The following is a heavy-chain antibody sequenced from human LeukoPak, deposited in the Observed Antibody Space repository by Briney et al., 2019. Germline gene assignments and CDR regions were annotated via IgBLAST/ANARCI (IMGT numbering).Heavy chain of an antibody. J-gene: IGHJ4*02. Sequence: GASVTVSFKCSGYTFTFYGISWVRQPPGQGLEWMGWISAYNGNTDYAQSLQGRVTMTIDTSTSTVYMELRSLRSDDTAVYYCAREVGRSYDLDYWGEGTLGTVSS. CDR3: AREVGRSYDLDY. CDR2: ISAYNGNT. D-gene: IGHD3-16*01. CDR1: GYTFTFYG. V-gene: IGHV1-18*01.